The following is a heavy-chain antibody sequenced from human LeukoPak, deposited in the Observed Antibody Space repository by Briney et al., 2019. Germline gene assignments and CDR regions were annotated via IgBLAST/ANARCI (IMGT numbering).Heavy chain of an antibody. J-gene: IGHJ4*02. Sequence: PSETLSLTCAVYGGSFSGYYWSWIRQPRGKWLEWIGEINHSGSTNYNPSLKSRVTISVDTSKNQFSLKLSSVTAADTAVHYCARSRPLLRYFDWLLTGLFFDYWGQGTLVTVSS. CDR3: ARSRPLLRYFDWLLTGLFFDY. CDR1: GGSFSGYY. D-gene: IGHD3-9*01. V-gene: IGHV4-34*01. CDR2: INHSGST.